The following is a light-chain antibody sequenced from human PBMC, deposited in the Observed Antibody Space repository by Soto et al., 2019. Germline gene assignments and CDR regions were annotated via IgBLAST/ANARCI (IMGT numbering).Light chain of an antibody. CDR1: SSDVGGYNY. V-gene: IGLV2-11*01. J-gene: IGLJ2*01. Sequence: QSVLTQPRSVSGSPGQSVTISCTGTSSDVGGYNYVSWYQQHPGKAPKLMIYDVNKRPSGVPDRLSGSKSGNTASLTISGLQAEDEADYYCCSYAGSYTGVFGGGTKLTVL. CDR2: DVN. CDR3: CSYAGSYTGV.